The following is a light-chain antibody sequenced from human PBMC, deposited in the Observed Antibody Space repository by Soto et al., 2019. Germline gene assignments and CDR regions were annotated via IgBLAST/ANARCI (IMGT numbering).Light chain of an antibody. CDR1: SSDVGAYSY. V-gene: IGLV2-14*01. Sequence: QSVLTQPASVSGAPGQSISISCTGTSSDVGAYSYVSWYQQHPGKAPKLMIYEVSNRPSGVSHRFSGSKSDNTASLTISGLQTDGEADYYCSSYTSSRTLVFGTGTKVTVL. J-gene: IGLJ1*01. CDR2: EVS. CDR3: SSYTSSRTLV.